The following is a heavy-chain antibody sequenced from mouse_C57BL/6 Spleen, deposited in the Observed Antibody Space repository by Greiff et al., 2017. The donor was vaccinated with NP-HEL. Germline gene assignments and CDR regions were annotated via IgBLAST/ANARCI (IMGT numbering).Heavy chain of an antibody. CDR3: ARGGYDYYYAMDY. V-gene: IGHV1-53*01. Sequence: VQLQQPGTELVKPGASVKLSCKASGYTFTSYWMHWVKQRPGQGLEWIGNINPSNGGTNYNEKFKSKATLTVDKSSSTAYMQLSSLTSEDSAVYYCARGGYDYYYAMDYWGQGTSVTVSS. D-gene: IGHD2-2*01. J-gene: IGHJ4*01. CDR1: GYTFTSYW. CDR2: INPSNGGT.